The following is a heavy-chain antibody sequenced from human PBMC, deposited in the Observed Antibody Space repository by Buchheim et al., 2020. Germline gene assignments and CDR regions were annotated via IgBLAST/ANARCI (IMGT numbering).Heavy chain of an antibody. CDR1: GFTFSSYA. V-gene: IGHV3-30-3*01. Sequence: QVQLVESGGGVVQPGRSLRLSCAASGFTFSSYAMHWVRQAPGKGLEWVAVISYDGSNKYYADSVKGRFTISRDNSKNTLYLQMNSLRAEDTAVYYCAREGSSGSYPVAESYYYYGMDVWGQGTT. CDR2: ISYDGSNK. J-gene: IGHJ6*02. D-gene: IGHD1-26*01. CDR3: AREGSSGSYPVAESYYYYGMDV.